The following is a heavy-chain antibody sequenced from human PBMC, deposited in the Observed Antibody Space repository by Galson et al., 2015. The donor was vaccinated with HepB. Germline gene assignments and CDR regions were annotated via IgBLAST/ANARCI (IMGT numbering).Heavy chain of an antibody. V-gene: IGHV3-66*01. Sequence: SLRLACAASGFTVSSNYMSWVRQAPGKGLEWVSVIYSGGSTYYADSVKGRFTISRDNSKNTLYLQMNSLRAEDTAVYYCARIVGANYFDYWGQGTLVTVSS. CDR1: GFTVSSNY. CDR2: IYSGGST. CDR3: ARIVGANYFDY. D-gene: IGHD1-26*01. J-gene: IGHJ4*02.